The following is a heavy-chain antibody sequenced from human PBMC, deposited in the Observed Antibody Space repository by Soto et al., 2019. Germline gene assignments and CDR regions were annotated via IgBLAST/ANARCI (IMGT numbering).Heavy chain of an antibody. Sequence: QLQLQESGPGLVKPSETLSLTCTVSGGSISSNSYYWGWIRQPPGKGLEWIGNVYYSGSTYYSPSLKSRVTISADTYKKQFSLKLNPVSAADTAVYYCARLVGFGAHWYFDLWGRGTLVTVSS. V-gene: IGHV4-39*01. D-gene: IGHD3-10*01. CDR1: GGSISSNSYY. CDR3: ARLVGFGAHWYFDL. J-gene: IGHJ2*01. CDR2: VYYSGST.